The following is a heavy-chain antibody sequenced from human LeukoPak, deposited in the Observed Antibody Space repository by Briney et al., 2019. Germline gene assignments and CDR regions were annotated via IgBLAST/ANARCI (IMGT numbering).Heavy chain of an antibody. Sequence: GESLKISCKASGYSFTSYWIGWVRQKPGKGLEWMGIIYPDDSDTRYSPSFQGQVTMSADKSITTAYLQWSSLKASDTAVYYCARRKGFGDLNFDYWGQGTLVTFSS. CDR2: IYPDDSDT. D-gene: IGHD3-10*01. J-gene: IGHJ4*02. CDR1: GYSFTSYW. CDR3: ARRKGFGDLNFDY. V-gene: IGHV5-51*01.